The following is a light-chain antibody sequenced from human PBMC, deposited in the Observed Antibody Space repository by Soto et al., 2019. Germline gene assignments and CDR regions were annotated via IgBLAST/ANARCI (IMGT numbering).Light chain of an antibody. J-gene: IGLJ1*01. Sequence: QSALTQPASVSGSPGQSITISCTGTSSDVGGYNYVSWYQQHPGKAPKLMICEVNNRPSGVSNRFPGSKSGNTASLTISGLQAEDEADYYCSSYTSRSTYVFXTGTKVTVL. V-gene: IGLV2-14*01. CDR2: EVN. CDR1: SSDVGGYNY. CDR3: SSYTSRSTYV.